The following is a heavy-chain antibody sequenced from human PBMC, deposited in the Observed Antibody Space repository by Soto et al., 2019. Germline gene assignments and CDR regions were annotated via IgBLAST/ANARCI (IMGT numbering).Heavy chain of an antibody. D-gene: IGHD1-26*01. CDR3: TRDQGGSYDSWFDP. V-gene: IGHV3-21*01. CDR1: FTFSMYS. CDR2: ISSGSAFI. J-gene: IGHJ5*02. Sequence: EVQVVESGGGLVKPGGSLRLSCNFTFSMYSMNWVRQAPGKGLEWVASISSGSAFIKYADSVKGRFSISRDNAKNSVSLQMNSLRAEDTAMYYWTRDQGGSYDSWFDPWGRGTLVTVSS.